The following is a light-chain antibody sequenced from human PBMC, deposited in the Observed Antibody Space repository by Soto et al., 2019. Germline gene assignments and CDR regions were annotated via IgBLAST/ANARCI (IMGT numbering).Light chain of an antibody. CDR2: GAS. J-gene: IGKJ1*01. CDR3: QHYNSYSEA. V-gene: IGKV3-20*01. CDR1: QIIMRKY. Sequence: EIVLTQSPGTLSLSRGERATLSCRASQIIMRKYLAWYQQRFVQAPRLLIYGASSRATGIPDRFSGSGSGTEFTLTISSLQPDDFATYYCQHYNSYSEAFGQGTKV.